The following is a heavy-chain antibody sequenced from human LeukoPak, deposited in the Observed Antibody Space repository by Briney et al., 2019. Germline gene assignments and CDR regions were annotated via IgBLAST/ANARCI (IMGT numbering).Heavy chain of an antibody. D-gene: IGHD6-13*01. V-gene: IGHV7-4-1*02. J-gene: IGHJ4*02. CDR2: INTNTGNP. Sequence: QAPGQGLEWMGWINTNTGNPTYAQGFTGRFVFSLDTSVSKAYLQISSLKAEDTAVYYCARDSSSWYRYYFDYWGQGTLVTVSS. CDR3: ARDSSSWYRYYFDY.